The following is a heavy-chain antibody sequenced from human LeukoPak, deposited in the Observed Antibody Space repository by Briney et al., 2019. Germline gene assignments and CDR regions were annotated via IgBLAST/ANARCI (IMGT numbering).Heavy chain of an antibody. CDR2: IYTSGST. CDR3: ARGWKEIRIHYYYMDV. V-gene: IGHV4-61*02. D-gene: IGHD1-1*01. CDR1: GGSISSGSYY. Sequence: SETLSLTCTVSGGSISSGSYYWSWIRQPAGKGLEWIGRIYTSGSTNYNPSLKSRVTISVDTSKNQFSLKLSSVTAADTAVYYCARGWKEIRIHYYYMDVWGKGTTVTVSS. J-gene: IGHJ6*03.